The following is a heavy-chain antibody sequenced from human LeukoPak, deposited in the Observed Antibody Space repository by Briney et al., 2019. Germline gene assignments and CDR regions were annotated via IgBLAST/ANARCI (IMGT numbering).Heavy chain of an antibody. J-gene: IGHJ6*02. CDR2: INPNSGGT. CDR3: ANWYYYGSGSYWNFPARRGMDV. Sequence: ASVTVSCKASGYTFTGYYMHWVRQAPGQGLEWMGWINPNSGGTNYAQKFQGRVTMTRDTSISTAYMELSRLRSDDTAVYYCANWYYYGSGSYWNFPARRGMDVWGQGTTVTVSS. V-gene: IGHV1-2*02. D-gene: IGHD3-10*01. CDR1: GYTFTGYY.